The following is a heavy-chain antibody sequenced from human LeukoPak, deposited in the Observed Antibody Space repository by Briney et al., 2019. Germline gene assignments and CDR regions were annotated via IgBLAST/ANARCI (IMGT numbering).Heavy chain of an antibody. CDR1: GFIFTDYW. CDR3: ARGQWLVF. CDR2: IKQDGSEK. J-gene: IGHJ4*02. Sequence: PGGSLRLSCAASGFIFTDYWMGWVRQAPGKGPEWVAKIKQDGSEKYYVDSVKGRFTISRDNAENSVSLQMDSLKAADTAVYNCARGQWLVFRGQGTLVTVSS. V-gene: IGHV3-7*01. D-gene: IGHD6-19*01.